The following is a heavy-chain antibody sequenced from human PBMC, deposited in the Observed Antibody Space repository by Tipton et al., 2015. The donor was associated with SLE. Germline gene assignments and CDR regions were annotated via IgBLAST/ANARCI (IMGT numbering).Heavy chain of an antibody. CDR2: ISSSSVTI. CDR3: AKAHDKDAFDI. CDR1: GFTFSSYS. V-gene: IGHV3-48*01. D-gene: IGHD3-22*01. J-gene: IGHJ3*02. Sequence: GSLRLSCAASGFTFSSYSLNWVRQAPGKGLEWISYISSSSVTIYYADSVKGRFTISRDNAKNTLYLQMNSLRAEDTAVYYCAKAHDKDAFDIWGQGTMVTVSS.